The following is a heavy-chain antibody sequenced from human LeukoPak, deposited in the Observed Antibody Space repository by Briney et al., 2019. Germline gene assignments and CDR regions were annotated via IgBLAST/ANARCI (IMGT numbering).Heavy chain of an antibody. CDR1: GGTFSSYA. D-gene: IGHD4-17*01. CDR2: IIPIFGTA. CDR3: ARDQRVTTVTTLVY. J-gene: IGHJ4*02. Sequence: ASVKVSCKASGGTFSSYAISWVRQAPGQGLEWMGGIIPIFGTANYAQKFQGRVTITADKSTSTAYMELSSLRSEDTAVYYCARDQRVTTVTTLVYWGQGTLVTVSS. V-gene: IGHV1-69*06.